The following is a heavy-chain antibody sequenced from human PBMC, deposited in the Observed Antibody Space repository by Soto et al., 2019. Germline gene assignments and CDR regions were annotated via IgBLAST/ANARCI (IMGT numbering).Heavy chain of an antibody. D-gene: IGHD3-22*01. V-gene: IGHV4-4*02. CDR3: ARDGGPYDSSCYYIGGLDY. J-gene: IGHJ4*02. CDR2: IYHSGST. CDR1: GGSISSSNW. Sequence: QVQLQESGPGLVKPSGTLSLTCAVSGGSISSSNWWSWVRQPPGKGLEWIGEIYHSGSTNYNPSLKGRVAILVDKSKTQFSRKLSSVTAADTAVYYCARDGGPYDSSCYYIGGLDYWGQGTLVTVSS.